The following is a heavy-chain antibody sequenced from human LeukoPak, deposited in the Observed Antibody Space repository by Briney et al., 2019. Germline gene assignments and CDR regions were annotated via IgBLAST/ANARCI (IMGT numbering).Heavy chain of an antibody. CDR3: ARAYSSGWYVTGYYYGMDV. CDR1: GYTFTGYY. D-gene: IGHD6-19*01. CDR2: INTNTGNP. J-gene: IGHJ6*02. Sequence: ASVKVSCKASGYTFTGYYMHWVRQAPGQGLEWMGWINTNTGNPTYAQGFTGRFVFSLDTSVSTAYLQISSLKAEDTAVYYCARAYSSGWYVTGYYYGMDVWGQGTTVTVSS. V-gene: IGHV7-4-1*02.